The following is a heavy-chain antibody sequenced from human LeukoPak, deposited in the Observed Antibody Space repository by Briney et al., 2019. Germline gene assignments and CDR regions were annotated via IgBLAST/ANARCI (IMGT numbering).Heavy chain of an antibody. J-gene: IGHJ4*02. D-gene: IGHD5-18*01. Sequence: SQTLSLTCTVSSESIYSGIYYWSWIRQPAGKGLEWIGRIYTSGSTYYNPSLKSRVTISLDTSKNQFSLTLISVTAADTAVYYCARDVDTFFDYWGRGTLVTVSS. CDR3: ARDVDTFFDY. V-gene: IGHV4-61*02. CDR2: IYTSGST. CDR1: SESIYSGIYY.